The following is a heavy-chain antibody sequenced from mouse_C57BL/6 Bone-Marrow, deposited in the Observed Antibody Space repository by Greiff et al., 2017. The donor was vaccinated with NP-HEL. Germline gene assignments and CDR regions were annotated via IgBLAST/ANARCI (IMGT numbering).Heavy chain of an antibody. J-gene: IGHJ2*01. D-gene: IGHD3-3*01. CDR3: AREGLEVDY. V-gene: IGHV1-69*01. CDR1: GYTFTSYW. Sequence: VQLQQPGAELVMPGASVKLSCKASGYTFTSYWMHWVKQRPGQGLEWIGEIDPSDSYTNYNQKFKGKSTLTVDKSSSTAYMQLSSLTSEDSAVYYCAREGLEVDYWGQGTTLTVSS. CDR2: IDPSDSYT.